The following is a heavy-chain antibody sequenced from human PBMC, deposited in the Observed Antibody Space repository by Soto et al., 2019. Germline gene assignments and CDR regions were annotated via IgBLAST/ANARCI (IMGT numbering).Heavy chain of an antibody. J-gene: IGHJ6*02. Sequence: PGESLKISCEGSGYSFTSYWIGWVRQMPGKGPEWMGIIYPGNSNTRYSPSFQGQVTISADKSISTAYSQMNSLRAEDTAVYYCAKGPHPNRDYYGMDVWGQGTTVTVSS. V-gene: IGHV5-51*01. CDR3: AKGPHPNRDYYGMDV. CDR1: GYSFTSYW. CDR2: IYPGNSNT.